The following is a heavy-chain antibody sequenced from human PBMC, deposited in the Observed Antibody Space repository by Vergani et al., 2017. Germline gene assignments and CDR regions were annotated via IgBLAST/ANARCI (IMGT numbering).Heavy chain of an antibody. CDR2: IHNRGKT. J-gene: IGHJ2*01. D-gene: IGHD4-17*01. CDR1: GSSIGSGFY. CDR3: ARSQGDYGYFGL. V-gene: IGHV4-38-2*01. Sequence: QVRLEESGPGLVKPSETLSLTCSVSGSSIGSGFYWAWIRQSPGEGLQWLTSIHNRGKTYHNPSLKSRVSVSLDTSKNRFSRNLTSVAATDTAVYYCARSQGDYGYFGLWGPGSLVTVSS.